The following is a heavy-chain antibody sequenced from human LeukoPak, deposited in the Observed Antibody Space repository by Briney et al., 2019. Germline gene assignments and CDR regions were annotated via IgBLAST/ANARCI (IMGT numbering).Heavy chain of an antibody. Sequence: GGSLRLSCAASGFTFRSYEMIWVRQAPGKGLEWLSYISGGGGTTYYADSVKGRFTISRDNAKNSLYLQMNSLGAGDTAVYYCARDHLNLFDDWGQGTLVTVSS. J-gene: IGHJ4*01. CDR1: GFTFRSYE. CDR3: ARDHLNLFDD. CDR2: ISGGGGTT. V-gene: IGHV3-48*03.